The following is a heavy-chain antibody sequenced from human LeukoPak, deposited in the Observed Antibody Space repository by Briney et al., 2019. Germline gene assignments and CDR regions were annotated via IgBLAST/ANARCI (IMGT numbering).Heavy chain of an antibody. CDR2: IIPIFDRP. V-gene: IGHV1-69*13. Sequence: GASVKVSCKTIGGRFKSNGVSWVRQAPGQGLEWMGPIIPIFDRPNYAQKFEGRVTITADESTSTAYMELSSLSSEDTAVYYCARGVIPGSEYNAFDIWGQGTMVTVSS. D-gene: IGHD2/OR15-2a*01. J-gene: IGHJ3*02. CDR3: ARGVIPGSEYNAFDI. CDR1: GGRFKSNG.